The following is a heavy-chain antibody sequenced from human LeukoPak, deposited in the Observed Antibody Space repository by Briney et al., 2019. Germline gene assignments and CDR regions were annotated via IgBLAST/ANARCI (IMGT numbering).Heavy chain of an antibody. CDR1: GFTFNTYG. Sequence: SGRSLRLSCAASGFTFNTYGMHWVRQAPGKGLEWVAVIWSDGTHKYYSDSVKGRFTISRDNSKNTLYLEMNSLRVEDTAVYYCAKSNSESQTTVGNWGQGTLVTVSS. CDR2: IWSDGTHK. CDR3: AKSNSESQTTVGN. V-gene: IGHV3-33*06. J-gene: IGHJ4*02. D-gene: IGHD1-26*01.